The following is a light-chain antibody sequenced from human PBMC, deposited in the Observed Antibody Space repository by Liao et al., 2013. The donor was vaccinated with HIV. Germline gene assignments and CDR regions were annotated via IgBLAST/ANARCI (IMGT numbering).Light chain of an antibody. CDR2: YDR. CDR1: SIGSKS. J-gene: IGLJ3*02. Sequence: SYELTQPPSASVAPGKTASITCGGDSIGSKSVNWYQLRPGQAPVLVIYYDRDRPSGIPERFSGSNSGHTATLNISRVEAGDEADYYCQVWDRSSGHRVFGGGTKLTVL. CDR3: QVWDRSSGHRV. V-gene: IGLV3-21*04.